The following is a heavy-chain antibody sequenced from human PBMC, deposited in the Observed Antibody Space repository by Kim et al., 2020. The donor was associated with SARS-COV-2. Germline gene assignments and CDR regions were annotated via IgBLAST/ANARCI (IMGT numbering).Heavy chain of an antibody. CDR2: ISSSSNKI. CDR3: ARAVDYDDYKTTGGMDV. Sequence: GGSLRLSCAASGFTFSSHSMNWVRQAPGKGLEWVSYISSSSNKIYYVDSVKGRFTISGDNAKKSLYLQMNSLRVEDTAVYYCARAVDYDDYKTTGGMDVWGQGTTVTVSS. J-gene: IGHJ6*02. D-gene: IGHD4-17*01. CDR1: GFTFSSHS. V-gene: IGHV3-48*04.